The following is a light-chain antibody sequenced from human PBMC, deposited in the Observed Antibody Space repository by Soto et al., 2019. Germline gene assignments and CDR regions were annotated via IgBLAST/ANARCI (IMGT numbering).Light chain of an antibody. V-gene: IGKV4-1*01. J-gene: IGKJ1*01. CDR2: WAS. CDR3: QQYYTTPRT. Sequence: DIVMTQSPDSLTVSLGERATINCKSSQSVLYSSNTKNYLAWYQQKPGQPPKLLIYWASTRESGVPDRFSGSESGTDFTLTISSLQAEDVAVYYCQQYYTTPRTFGQGTKVEIK. CDR1: QSVLYSSNTKNY.